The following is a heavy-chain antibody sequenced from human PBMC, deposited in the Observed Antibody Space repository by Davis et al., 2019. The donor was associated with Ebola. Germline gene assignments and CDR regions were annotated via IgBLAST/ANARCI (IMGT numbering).Heavy chain of an antibody. CDR2: ISRSSSTI. D-gene: IGHD6-19*01. J-gene: IGHJ4*02. Sequence: GGSLRLSCAASGFIFSSYVMSWVRQAPGKGLEWVSYISRSSSTISYADSVKGRFTISRDNAKSSLYLQMNSLRDEDTAVYYCARDAWLVGGFEYWGQGTLVTVSS. CDR3: ARDAWLVGGFEY. V-gene: IGHV3-48*02. CDR1: GFIFSSYV.